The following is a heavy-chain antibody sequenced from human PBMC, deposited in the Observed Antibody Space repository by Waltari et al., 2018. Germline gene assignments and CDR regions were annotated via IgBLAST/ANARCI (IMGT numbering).Heavy chain of an antibody. CDR1: GGTCSSYT. CDR2: IIPILGIA. Sequence: QVQLVQSGAEVKQPGSSVKVSCQASGGTCSSYTLSWVRQAPGQGLEWMGRIIPILGIANYAQKFQGRVTITADKSTSTAYMELSSLRSEDTAVYYCARGLGDYGAFDIWGQGTMVTVSS. D-gene: IGHD4-17*01. CDR3: ARGLGDYGAFDI. V-gene: IGHV1-69*02. J-gene: IGHJ3*02.